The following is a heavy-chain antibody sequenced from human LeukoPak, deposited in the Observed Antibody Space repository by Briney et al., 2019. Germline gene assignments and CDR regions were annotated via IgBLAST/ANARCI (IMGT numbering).Heavy chain of an antibody. CDR1: GFTFSSYE. CDR3: ARDFLPVLAVAGTYYYYGMDV. D-gene: IGHD6-19*01. Sequence: QPGGSLRLSCAASGFTFSSYEMNWVRQAPGKGLEWVSYISSSGSTIYYADSVKGRFTISRDNAKNSLYLQMNSLRAEDTAVYYCARDFLPVLAVAGTYYYYGMDVWGKGTTVTVSS. V-gene: IGHV3-48*03. CDR2: ISSSGSTI. J-gene: IGHJ6*04.